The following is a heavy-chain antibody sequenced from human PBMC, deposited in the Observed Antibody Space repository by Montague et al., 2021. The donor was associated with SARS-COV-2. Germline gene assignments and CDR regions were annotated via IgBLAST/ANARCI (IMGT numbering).Heavy chain of an antibody. CDR3: TIEGHITTICSGCPRNWFDP. J-gene: IGHJ5*02. CDR1: GDSISRNNLY. CDR2: ISTTGSP. Sequence: TLSLTCTLSGDSISRNNLYWTWIRQPAGKGLEWIGRISTTGSPEYNPSLKSPVTLSQDTSKNQFSLRLSSATAADTAMYYCTIEGHITTICSGCPRNWFDPWGQGTLVTVSS. V-gene: IGHV4-61*02. D-gene: IGHD2-2*01.